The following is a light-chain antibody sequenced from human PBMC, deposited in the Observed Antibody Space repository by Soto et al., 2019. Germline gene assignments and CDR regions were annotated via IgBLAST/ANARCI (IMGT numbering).Light chain of an antibody. CDR1: QSVSSTY. CDR2: GTS. V-gene: IGKV3-20*01. J-gene: IGKJ5*01. CDR3: QQYGSPPIT. Sequence: EIELTHSPATLSLSPCERATLSSSAGQSVSSTYLGWYQQQPGQLPRLLMSGTSNRATGTPDRFSGSGSGTDFTLTISRLEPEDFAVYYCQQYGSPPITFGQGTRLEIK.